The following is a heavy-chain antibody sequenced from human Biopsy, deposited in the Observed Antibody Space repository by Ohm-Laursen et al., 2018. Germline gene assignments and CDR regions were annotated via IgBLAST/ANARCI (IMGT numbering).Heavy chain of an antibody. CDR2: INAKTGDT. V-gene: IGHV1-2*02. Sequence: ASVKVSCKVSGYTFTGYHAHWARQAPGQGLEWMGWINAKTGDTNYAQKFQGRVTMTRDTSISTAYVDLSSLRSDDTAVYYCTRGGYYYDSLAYYYWFDPWGQGTLVTVSS. J-gene: IGHJ5*02. D-gene: IGHD3-22*01. CDR1: GYTFTGYH. CDR3: TRGGYYYDSLAYYYWFDP.